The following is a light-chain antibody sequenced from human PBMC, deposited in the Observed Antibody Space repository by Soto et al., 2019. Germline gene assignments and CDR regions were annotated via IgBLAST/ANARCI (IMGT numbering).Light chain of an antibody. CDR1: SSDVGGYNY. Sequence: QSALTQPASVSGSRGRSITISCTGTSSDVGGYNYVSWYQQHPGKAPKLMIFDVSNRPSGVSNRFSGSKSGNTASLTISGLQAEDEADYYCSSYTSSSTLYVFGTGTKLTV. V-gene: IGLV2-14*01. J-gene: IGLJ1*01. CDR3: SSYTSSSTLYV. CDR2: DVS.